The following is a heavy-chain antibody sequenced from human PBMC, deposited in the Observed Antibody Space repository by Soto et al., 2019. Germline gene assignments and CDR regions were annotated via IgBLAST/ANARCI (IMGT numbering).Heavy chain of an antibody. CDR2: IIPMLGTT. CDR3: ASEREGAFDV. CDR1: GGTSYA. J-gene: IGHJ3*01. V-gene: IGHV1-69*01. Sequence: QVQLVQSGAEVKKPGSSVKVSCRTSGGTSYAVDWVRQAPGQGLEWMGGIIPMLGTTNYAENFQGRVTITADESASTAYMELRSLRSDDTGVYYCASEREGAFDVWGQGTTVTVSA.